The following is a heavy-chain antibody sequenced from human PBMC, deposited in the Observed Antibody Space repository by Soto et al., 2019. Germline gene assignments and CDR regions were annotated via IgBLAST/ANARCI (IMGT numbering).Heavy chain of an antibody. Sequence: QVQLVQSGAEVKKPGSSVKVSCKASGGTFSSYAISWVRQAPGQGLEWMGGIIPIFGTANYAQKFQGRVTITADESKSTAYVELSSLRSEDTAVYYCARAYCGGDCTDAFDIWGQGTMVTVSS. J-gene: IGHJ3*02. CDR3: ARAYCGGDCTDAFDI. V-gene: IGHV1-69*01. D-gene: IGHD2-21*02. CDR1: GGTFSSYA. CDR2: IIPIFGTA.